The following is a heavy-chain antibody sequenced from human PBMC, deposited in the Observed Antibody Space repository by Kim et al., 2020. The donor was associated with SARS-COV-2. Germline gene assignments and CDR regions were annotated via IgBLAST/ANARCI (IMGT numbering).Heavy chain of an antibody. CDR1: GFTFSSHW. J-gene: IGHJ4*02. CDR3: VGRQFTSGWYYFDY. Sequence: GGSLRLSCAASGFTFSSHWMHWVRQAPGKGLVWVSRINSDGTTTSYGDSVKGRFTISRDNAKNTLYLQMNSLRAEDTAVYYCVGRQFTSGWYYFDYWGQG. V-gene: IGHV3-74*01. D-gene: IGHD6-19*01. CDR2: INSDGTTT.